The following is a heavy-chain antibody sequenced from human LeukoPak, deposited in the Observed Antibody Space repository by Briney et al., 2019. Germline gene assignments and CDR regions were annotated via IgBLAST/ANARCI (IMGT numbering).Heavy chain of an antibody. CDR2: IYPADSDI. CDR3: ARATLTPRHRGRPDAFDI. D-gene: IGHD1-14*01. Sequence: GESLQISCSGSGYSFPHYWFGWVRQMPGKGLEWVAIIYPADSDIRYSPSFQGQVTISADTSTHTAYLQWSSLKASDTGLYFCARATLTPRHRGRPDAFDIWGQGTMVSVFS. CDR1: GYSFPHYW. V-gene: IGHV5-51*01. J-gene: IGHJ3*02.